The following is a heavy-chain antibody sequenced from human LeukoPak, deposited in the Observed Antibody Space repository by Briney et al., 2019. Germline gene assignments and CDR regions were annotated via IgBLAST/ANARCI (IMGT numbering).Heavy chain of an antibody. V-gene: IGHV4-59*08. CDR2: IYYSGST. CDR1: GGSISSYY. CDR3: ARTRSIATAGPSYWYFDL. Sequence: SETLSLTCTVSGGSISSYYWSWIRQPPGKGLEWIGYIYYSGSTNYNPSLKSRVTISVDTSKNQFSLKLSSVTAADTAVYYCARTRSIATAGPSYWYFDLWGRGTLVTVSS. D-gene: IGHD6-13*01. J-gene: IGHJ2*01.